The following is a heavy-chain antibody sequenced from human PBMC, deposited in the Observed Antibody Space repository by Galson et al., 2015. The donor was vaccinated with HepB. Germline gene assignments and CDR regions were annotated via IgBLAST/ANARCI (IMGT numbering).Heavy chain of an antibody. V-gene: IGHV1-8*01. CDR2: MNPNSGNT. J-gene: IGHJ2*01. CDR1: GYTFTSYD. Sequence: SVKVSCKASGYTFTSYDINWVRQATGQGLEWMGWMNPNSGNTGYAQKFQGRVTMTRNTSISTAYMELSSLRSEDTAVYYCAIGYGDYDTFDLWGRGTPVTVSS. CDR3: AIGYGDYDTFDL. D-gene: IGHD4-17*01.